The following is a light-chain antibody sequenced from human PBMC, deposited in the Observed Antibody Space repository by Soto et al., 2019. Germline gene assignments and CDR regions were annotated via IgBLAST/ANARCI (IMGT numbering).Light chain of an antibody. CDR2: GAS. CDR3: QQYGTSPIT. V-gene: IGKV3-20*01. J-gene: IGKJ5*01. CDR1: QTVSSY. Sequence: ENVLPQSPGTLSLSPGERATLSCRASQTVSSYLTWYQQSPGQAPRLLISGASRRATGIPDRFSGSGSGTDFTLTISRLEPEDFALYYCQQYGTSPITFGQGTRLEIK.